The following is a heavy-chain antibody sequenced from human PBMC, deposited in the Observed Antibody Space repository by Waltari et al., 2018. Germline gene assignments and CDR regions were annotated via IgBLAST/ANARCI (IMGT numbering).Heavy chain of an antibody. J-gene: IGHJ4*02. Sequence: QVQLVQSGAEVKKPGSSVKVSCKASGGTFSSYAISWVRQAPGQGLEWMGGIIPIIGTANYAQKFQGRVTITADESTSTAYMGLSSLRTEDTAVYYCARDIAPYDFWSGYYTGFDYWGQGTLVTVSS. V-gene: IGHV1-69*12. D-gene: IGHD3-3*01. CDR3: ARDIAPYDFWSGYYTGFDY. CDR2: IIPIIGTA. CDR1: GGTFSSYA.